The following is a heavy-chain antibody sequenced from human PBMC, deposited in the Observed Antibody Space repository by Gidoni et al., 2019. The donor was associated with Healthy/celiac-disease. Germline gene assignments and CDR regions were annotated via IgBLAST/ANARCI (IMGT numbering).Heavy chain of an antibody. J-gene: IGHJ4*02. CDR2: ISSSGSTI. Sequence: EVQLVESGGGLVQPGGSLSLSCAASGFTFSSYEMNWVRQAPGKGLEWVSDISSSGSTIYYADSVKGRFTISRDNAKNSLYLQMNSLRAEDTAVYYCARVYGHYEAIDYWGQGTLVTVSS. CDR3: ARVYGHYEAIDY. CDR1: GFTFSSYE. V-gene: IGHV3-48*03. D-gene: IGHD4-17*01.